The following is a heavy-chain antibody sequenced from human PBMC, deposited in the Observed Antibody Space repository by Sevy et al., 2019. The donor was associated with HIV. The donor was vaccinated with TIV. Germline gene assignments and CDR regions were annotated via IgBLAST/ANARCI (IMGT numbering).Heavy chain of an antibody. V-gene: IGHV3-30*18. CDR1: GFTFSSYG. CDR2: ISYDGSNK. J-gene: IGHJ4*02. CDR3: AKSPLIAAAGHFDY. D-gene: IGHD6-13*01. Sequence: GGSLRLSCAASGFTFSSYGMHWVRQAPGKGLEWVAVISYDGSNKYYADSVKGRFTISRDNSKNTLYLQMNSLRAEDTAVYYCAKSPLIAAAGHFDYWGQGTLVTVSS.